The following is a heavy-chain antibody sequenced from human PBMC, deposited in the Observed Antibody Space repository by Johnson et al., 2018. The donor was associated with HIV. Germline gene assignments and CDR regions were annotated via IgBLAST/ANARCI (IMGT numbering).Heavy chain of an antibody. Sequence: VHLVESGGSLLQPGGSLRLSCAASGFTFSTNAMSWVRQAPGKGLEWVSGISWNSGSIGYADSVKGRFTISRDNAKNSLYLQMNSLRAEDTALYYCARWSTEGSDAFDIWGQGTMVTVSS. CDR2: ISWNSGSI. D-gene: IGHD1-26*01. J-gene: IGHJ3*02. V-gene: IGHV3-9*01. CDR3: ARWSTEGSDAFDI. CDR1: GFTFSTNA.